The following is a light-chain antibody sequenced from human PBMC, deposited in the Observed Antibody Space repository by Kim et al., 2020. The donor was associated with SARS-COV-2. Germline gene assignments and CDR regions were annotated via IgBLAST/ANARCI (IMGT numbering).Light chain of an antibody. CDR3: SAWDDSLSGWV. Sequence: QTATLTCTGNSNNVGNQGAAWLQQHQDHPPKLLSYRDNNRPSGISERLSASRSGNTASLTITGLQPEDEADYYCSAWDDSLSGWVFGGGTQLTVL. CDR2: RDN. J-gene: IGLJ3*02. V-gene: IGLV10-54*01. CDR1: SNNVGNQG.